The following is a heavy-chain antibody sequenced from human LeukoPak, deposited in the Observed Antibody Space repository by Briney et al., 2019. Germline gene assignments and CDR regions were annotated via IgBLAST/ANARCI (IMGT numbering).Heavy chain of an antibody. CDR1: GFTFSSYG. Sequence: GRSLRLSCAASGFTFSSYGMHWVRQAPGMGLEWVAVISFDGSNKYYADSVKGRFTISRDNSKNTLYLQMNSLKAEDTAVYYCARAQGYFDLWGQGTLVSVPS. CDR3: ARAQGYFDL. J-gene: IGHJ4*02. V-gene: IGHV3-30*03. CDR2: ISFDGSNK.